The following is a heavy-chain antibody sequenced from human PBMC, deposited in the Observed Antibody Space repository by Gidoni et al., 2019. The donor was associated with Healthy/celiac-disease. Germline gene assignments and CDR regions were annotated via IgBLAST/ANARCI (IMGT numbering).Heavy chain of an antibody. CDR2: IIPLLCIA. D-gene: IGHD2-15*01. CDR3: ASILSCPLVIDY. J-gene: IGHJ4*02. V-gene: IGHV1-69*04. Sequence: QVERVRSGAEVQEPGSWVTVSCKASGGPCSSYAISWVRQAPGQGLEWMGSIIPLLCIANYAQNCQGRVTFTPDKSPSTAYMELSRLRSEDPAVYYCASILSCPLVIDYLGQGTLVTVAS. CDR1: GGPCSSYA.